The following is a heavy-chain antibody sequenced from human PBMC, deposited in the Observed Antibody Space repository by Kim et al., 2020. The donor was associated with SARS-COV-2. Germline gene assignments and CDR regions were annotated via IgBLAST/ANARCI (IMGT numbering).Heavy chain of an antibody. J-gene: IGHJ4*02. Sequence: LMSRVTLSVDTSKNQFSLKLSSVTAADTAVYYCARARVGIFGVVTHFDYWGQGTLVTVSS. CDR3: ARARVGIFGVVTHFDY. V-gene: IGHV4-59*01. D-gene: IGHD3-3*01.